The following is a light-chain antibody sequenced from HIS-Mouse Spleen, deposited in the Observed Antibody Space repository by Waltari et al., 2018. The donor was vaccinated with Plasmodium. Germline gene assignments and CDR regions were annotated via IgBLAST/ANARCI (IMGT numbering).Light chain of an antibody. Sequence: QSALTQPRSVSGSPGQAVTISCTGTSSDVGGYNHVSWYQQHPGKAPKLMIYDVSKRPSGVPDRFSGSKSGNTASLTISALQAEDEADYYCCSYAGSYTWVFGGGTKLTVL. CDR3: CSYAGSYTWV. V-gene: IGLV2-11*01. J-gene: IGLJ3*02. CDR2: DVS. CDR1: SSDVGGYNH.